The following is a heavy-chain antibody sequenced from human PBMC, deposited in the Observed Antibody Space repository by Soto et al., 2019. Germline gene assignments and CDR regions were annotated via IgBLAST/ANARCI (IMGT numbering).Heavy chain of an antibody. V-gene: IGHV5-51*01. CDR2: IYPGDSDT. D-gene: IGHD5-12*01. CDR3: ARSARVRWLQWGDYYYGMDV. Sequence: GESLKISCKGSGYSFTSYWIGWVRQMPGKGLEWMGIIYPGDSDTRYSPSFQGQVTISADKYISTAYLQWSSLKASDTAMYYCARSARVRWLQWGDYYYGMDVWGQGTTVTVSS. CDR1: GYSFTSYW. J-gene: IGHJ6*02.